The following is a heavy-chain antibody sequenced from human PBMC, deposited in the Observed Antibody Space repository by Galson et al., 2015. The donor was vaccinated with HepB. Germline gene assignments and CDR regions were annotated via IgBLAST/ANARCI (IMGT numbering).Heavy chain of an antibody. J-gene: IGHJ3*01. CDR3: VRLFGVAEIDV. CDR2: IYYSASP. D-gene: IGHD3-3*01. CDR1: GGSIGSTGHY. Sequence: ETLSLTCSVSGGSIGSTGHYWGWIRQPPGKGLAWIGNIYYSASPYYNPSLKSRVTIAADTSKNQFSLRLTSVTAADTAIYYCVRLFGVAEIDVWGQGTMVVVSS. V-gene: IGHV4-39*01.